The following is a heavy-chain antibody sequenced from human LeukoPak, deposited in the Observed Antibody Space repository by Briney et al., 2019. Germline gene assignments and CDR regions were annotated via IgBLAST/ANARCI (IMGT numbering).Heavy chain of an antibody. CDR2: MNPNSGNT. J-gene: IGHJ6*02. V-gene: IGHV1-8*01. CDR1: GYTFTSYD. CDR3: ARGSHYDFWSGYWKKNKYYYYGMDV. Sequence: ASVKVSCKASGYTFTSYDINWVRQATGQGLEWMGWMNPNSGNTGYAQKFQGRVTMTRNTSISTAYMELSSLRYEDTAVYYCARGSHYDFWSGYWKKNKYYYYGMDVCGQGTTVTVSS. D-gene: IGHD3-3*01.